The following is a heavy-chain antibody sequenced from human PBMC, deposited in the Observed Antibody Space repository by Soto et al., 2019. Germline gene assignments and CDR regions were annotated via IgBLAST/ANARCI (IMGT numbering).Heavy chain of an antibody. CDR2: ISYDGSNK. J-gene: IGHJ4*02. CDR3: ARDPIDDGAFDY. CDR1: GFTFSSYA. V-gene: IGHV3-30-3*01. Sequence: QVQLVESGGGVVQPGRSLRLSCAASGFTFSSYAMHWVRQAPGKGLEWVAVISYDGSNKYYADSVKGRFTISRDNSKNMLYLQMNSLRAEDTAVYYCARDPIDDGAFDYWGQGTLVTVSS.